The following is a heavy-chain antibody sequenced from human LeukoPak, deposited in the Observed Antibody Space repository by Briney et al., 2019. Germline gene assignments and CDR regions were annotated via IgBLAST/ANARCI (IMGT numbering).Heavy chain of an antibody. J-gene: IGHJ5*02. CDR2: INPNSGGT. Sequence: ASVKVSCKASGYTFTGYYMHWVRQAPGQGLEWMGWINPNSGGTNYAQKFQGRVTMTRDTSISTAYMELSRLRSDDTAVYYCARARIDSSSGSYRPVNWFDPWGQGTLVTVSS. CDR1: GYTFTGYY. CDR3: ARARIDSSSGSYRPVNWFDP. V-gene: IGHV1-2*02. D-gene: IGHD3-10*01.